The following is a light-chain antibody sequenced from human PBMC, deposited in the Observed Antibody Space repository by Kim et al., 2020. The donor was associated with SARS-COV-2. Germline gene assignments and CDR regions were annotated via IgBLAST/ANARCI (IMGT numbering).Light chain of an antibody. V-gene: IGKV3-20*01. Sequence: EIVLTQSPDTLSLSPGERATLSCRASQSFSGTYLAWYQQKPGQAPRLLIYDASTRATGIPDRFIGSGSGTDFTLTISRLEPEDFVVYYCQQYSTSRTFGQGTKLEI. CDR3: QQYSTSRT. CDR1: QSFSGTY. CDR2: DAS. J-gene: IGKJ2*01.